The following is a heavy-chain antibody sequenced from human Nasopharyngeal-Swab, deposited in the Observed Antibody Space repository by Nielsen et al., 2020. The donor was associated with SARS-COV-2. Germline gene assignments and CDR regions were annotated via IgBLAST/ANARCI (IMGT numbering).Heavy chain of an antibody. J-gene: IGHJ4*02. D-gene: IGHD3-10*01. CDR2: IWYDGSNK. V-gene: IGHV3-33*01. CDR3: ARVGSGSYYLYYFDY. Sequence: SLKISCAASGFTFSSYGMHWVRQAPGKGLEWVAVIWYDGSNKYYADSVKGRFTISRDNSKNTLYLQMNSLRAEDTAVYYCARVGSGSYYLYYFDYWGQGTLVTVSS. CDR1: GFTFSSYG.